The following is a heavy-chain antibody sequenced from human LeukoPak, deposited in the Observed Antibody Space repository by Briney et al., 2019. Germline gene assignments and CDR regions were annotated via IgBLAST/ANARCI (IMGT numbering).Heavy chain of an antibody. J-gene: IGHJ6*03. CDR3: AKVTGGYYYYYMDV. CDR1: GLTFSSYA. Sequence: PGGSLRLSCAASGLTFSSYAMDWVRQAPGKGVEWISYISSGSSSIYYADSVKGRFTISRDNAENSLYLQMNSLRAEDTAVYYCAKVTGGYYYYYMDVWGKGTTVTVSS. CDR2: ISSGSSSI. V-gene: IGHV3-48*04. D-gene: IGHD7-27*01.